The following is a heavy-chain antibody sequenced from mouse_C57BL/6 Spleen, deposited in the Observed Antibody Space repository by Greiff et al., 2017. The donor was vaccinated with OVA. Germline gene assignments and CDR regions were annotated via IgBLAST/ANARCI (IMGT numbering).Heavy chain of an antibody. CDR1: GFSFNPYA. D-gene: IGHD1-1*01. J-gene: IGHJ4*01. CDR2: IRSKSNNYAT. CDR3: VVTTVPSAMDY. V-gene: IGHV10-1*01. Sequence: EVQLVESGGGLVQPKGSLKLSCAASGFSFNPYAMNWVRQAPGKGLEWVARIRSKSNNYATYYADSVKDRFTISRDDSESMLYLQMNNLKTEDTAMYYCVVTTVPSAMDYWGQGTSVTVSS.